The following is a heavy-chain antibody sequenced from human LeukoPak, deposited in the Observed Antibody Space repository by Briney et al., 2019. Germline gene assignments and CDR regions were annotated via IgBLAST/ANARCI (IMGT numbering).Heavy chain of an antibody. V-gene: IGHV4-39*07. Sequence: SETLSLTCTVSGGSISSSSYYWGWIRQPPGKGLEWIGSIYYSGSTYYNPSLKSRVTISVDTSKNQFSLKLSSVTAADTAVYYCARVHIVVVPAATGGVDPWGQGTLVTVSS. J-gene: IGHJ5*02. CDR1: GGSISSSSYY. CDR3: ARVHIVVVPAATGGVDP. D-gene: IGHD2-2*01. CDR2: IYYSGST.